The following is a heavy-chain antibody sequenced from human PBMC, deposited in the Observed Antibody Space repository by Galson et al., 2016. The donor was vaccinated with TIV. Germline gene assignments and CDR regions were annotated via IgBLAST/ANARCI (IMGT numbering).Heavy chain of an antibody. J-gene: IGHJ4*02. D-gene: IGHD6-25*01. V-gene: IGHV3-23*01. Sequence: SLRLSCAASGFTFSNYAMNWVRQAPGKGLEWVSTIGTDADRTHYADSVKGRFTISRDNSKNTLYLQMNNVRAEDTALYHCAKDLDSTGYFVGSTEWGQGKLVTVSS. CDR2: IGTDADRT. CDR3: AKDLDSTGYFVGSTE. CDR1: GFTFSNYA.